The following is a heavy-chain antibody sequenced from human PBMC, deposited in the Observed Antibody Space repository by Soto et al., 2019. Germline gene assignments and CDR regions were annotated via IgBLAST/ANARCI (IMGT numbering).Heavy chain of an antibody. J-gene: IGHJ4*02. D-gene: IGHD3-16*02. CDR2: IYYSGST. Sequence: QVQLQESGPGLVKPSETLSLTCTVSGGSISSYYWRWIRQPPGKGLEWIGYIYYSGSTNYNPSLKSRVTISVDTSKNQFSLKLSSVTAADTAVYYCARARIMITFGGVIATHFDYWGQGTLVTVSS. CDR3: ARARIMITFGGVIATHFDY. V-gene: IGHV4-59*01. CDR1: GGSISSYY.